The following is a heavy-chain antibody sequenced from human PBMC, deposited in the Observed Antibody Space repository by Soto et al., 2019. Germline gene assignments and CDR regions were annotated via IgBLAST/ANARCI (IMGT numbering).Heavy chain of an antibody. V-gene: IGHV3-23*01. CDR3: ARARSPDYYGMDV. CDR1: GFTFSSYA. D-gene: IGHD1-26*01. Sequence: GGSLRLSCAASGFTFSSYAMSWVRQAPGKGLEWVSAISGSGGSTYHADSVKGRLTISRDNAKNTLYLQMNSLRAEDTAMYYCARARSPDYYGMDVWGQGTTVTVSS. J-gene: IGHJ6*02. CDR2: ISGSGGST.